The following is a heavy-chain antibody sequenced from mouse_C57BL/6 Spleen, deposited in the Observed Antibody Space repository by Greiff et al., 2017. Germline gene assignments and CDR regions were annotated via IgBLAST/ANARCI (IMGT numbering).Heavy chain of an antibody. V-gene: IGHV10-1*01. CDR1: GFSFNTYA. D-gene: IGHD2-5*01. CDR3: VRQDSNHWYFDV. CDR2: IRSKSNNYAT. J-gene: IGHJ1*03. Sequence: EAGGGLVQPKGSLKLSCAASGFSFNTYAMNWVRQAPGKGLEWVARIRSKSNNYATYYADSVKDRFTISRDDSESMLYLQMNNLKTEDTAMYYCVRQDSNHWYFDVWGTGTTVTVSS.